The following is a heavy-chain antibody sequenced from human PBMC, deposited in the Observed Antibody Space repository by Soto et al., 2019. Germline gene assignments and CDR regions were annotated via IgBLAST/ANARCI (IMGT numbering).Heavy chain of an antibody. J-gene: IGHJ4*02. CDR1: GGSVSSGSNY. CDR3: ARRGTTVTSLYYFDF. V-gene: IGHV4-39*02. D-gene: IGHD4-17*01. Sequence: PSETLSLTCSVSGGSVSSGSNYWCWIRHPPGKGLEWIGSIYYTGKTFYNPSLKSRVTISVDTSNNHFSLRLSSVTAADMAVYYCARRGTTVTSLYYFDFWGQGALVTVS. CDR2: IYYTGKT.